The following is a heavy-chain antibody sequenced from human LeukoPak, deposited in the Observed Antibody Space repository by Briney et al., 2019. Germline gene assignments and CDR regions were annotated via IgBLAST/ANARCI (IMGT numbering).Heavy chain of an antibody. CDR2: ISWNSGSI. CDR1: GFTFDDYA. J-gene: IGHJ3*02. Sequence: PGRSLRLSCAASGFTFDDYAMHWVRQAPGKGLEWVSGISWNSGSIGYADSVKGRFTISRDNAKNSLYLQMNSLRAEDTALYYCAKGSTFGGVIVIPDAFDIWGQGTMVTVSS. CDR3: AKGSTFGGVIVIPDAFDI. V-gene: IGHV3-9*01. D-gene: IGHD3-16*02.